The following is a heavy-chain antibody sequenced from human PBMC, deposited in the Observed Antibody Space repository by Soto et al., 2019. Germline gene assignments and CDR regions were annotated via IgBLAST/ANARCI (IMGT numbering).Heavy chain of an antibody. J-gene: IGHJ6*02. CDR1: GFTFCSYD. Sequence: PGGSPRLSCAASGFTFCSYDMHWVRQATGKGLEWVSAIGTAGDTYYPGSVKGRFTISRENAKNSLYLQMNSLRAEDTAVYYCARAGSSGWTLTYYYGMDVWGQGTTVTVSS. V-gene: IGHV3-13*01. CDR3: ARAGSSGWTLTYYYGMDV. D-gene: IGHD6-19*01. CDR2: IGTAGDT.